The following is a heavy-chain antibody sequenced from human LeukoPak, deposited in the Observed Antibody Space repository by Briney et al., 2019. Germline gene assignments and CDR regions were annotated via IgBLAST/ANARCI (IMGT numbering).Heavy chain of an antibody. CDR3: ARYLYGPEPFYYYYYMDV. J-gene: IGHJ6*03. D-gene: IGHD3-10*01. CDR2: IYTSGST. Sequence: SETLSLTCTVSGGSISSGSYYWSWIRQPAGKGLEWIGRIYTSGSTNYNPSLKSRATISVDTSKNQFSLKLSSVTAADTAVYYCARYLYGPEPFYYYYYMDVWGKGTTVTVSS. CDR1: GGSISSGSYY. V-gene: IGHV4-61*02.